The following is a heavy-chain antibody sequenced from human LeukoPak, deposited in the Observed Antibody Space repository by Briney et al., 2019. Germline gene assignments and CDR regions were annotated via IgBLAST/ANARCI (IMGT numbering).Heavy chain of an antibody. CDR2: IIPIFGTA. CDR1: GGTFSSYG. D-gene: IGHD6-6*01. CDR3: ARLDEYSSSSRYYGMDV. J-gene: IGHJ6*02. V-gene: IGHV1-69*13. Sequence: GASVKVSCKASGGTFSSYGISWVRQAPGQGLEWMEGIIPIFGTANYAQEFQGRVTITADESTSTAYMELSSLRSEDTAVYYCARLDEYSSSSRYYGMDVWGQGTTVTVSS.